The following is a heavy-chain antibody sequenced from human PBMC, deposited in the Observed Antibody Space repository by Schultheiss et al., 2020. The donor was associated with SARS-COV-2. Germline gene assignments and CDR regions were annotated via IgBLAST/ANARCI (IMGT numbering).Heavy chain of an antibody. CDR3: AKGGYIVLMVYAIY. Sequence: GGSLRLSCAASGFTFSSYWMHWVRQAPGKGLEWVAVISYDGSNKYYADSVKGRFTISRDNSKNTLYLQMNSLRAEDTAVYYCAKGGYIVLMVYAIYWGQGTLVTVSS. CDR1: GFTFSSYW. J-gene: IGHJ4*02. D-gene: IGHD2-8*01. CDR2: ISYDGSNK. V-gene: IGHV3-30*18.